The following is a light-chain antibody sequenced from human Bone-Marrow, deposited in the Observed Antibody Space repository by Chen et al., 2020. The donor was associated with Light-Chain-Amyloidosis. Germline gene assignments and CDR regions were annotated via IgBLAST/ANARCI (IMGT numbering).Light chain of an antibody. CDR2: IDT. CDR3: QSADSSGTYEVI. Sequence: SYELTQPPSVSVSPGETDRIDGSGDELPTKYAYWYKQKPGQAPVLVIHIDTERPSGSSARFSGSSSGTTATLTISGVQAEDEADYHCQSADSSGTYEVIFGGGTKLTVL. J-gene: IGLJ2*01. CDR1: ELPTKY. V-gene: IGLV3-25*03.